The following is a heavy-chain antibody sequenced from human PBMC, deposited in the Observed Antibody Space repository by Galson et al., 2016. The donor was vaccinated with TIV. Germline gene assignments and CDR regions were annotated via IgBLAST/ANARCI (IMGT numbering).Heavy chain of an antibody. V-gene: IGHV2-5*02. J-gene: IGHJ4*02. CDR1: GFSLSTSGVA. CDR2: VYGDDGK. D-gene: IGHD3-22*01. Sequence: PALVKPTQTLTLACTFSGFSLSTSGVAVGWIRQPPGEALEWLALVYGDDGKRYSPSLKSRLTITKDTSKNQVVVTMTNMDPVDTATYYCAHTVADYSDSSGGVDYFDYWGQGTLVTVSS. CDR3: AHTVADYSDSSGGVDYFDY.